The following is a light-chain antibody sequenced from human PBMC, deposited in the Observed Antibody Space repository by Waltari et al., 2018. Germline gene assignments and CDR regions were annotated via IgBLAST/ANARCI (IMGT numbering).Light chain of an antibody. V-gene: IGKV3-11*01. CDR1: QSVSSY. CDR2: DAS. Sequence: EVVLTQPPATLALSPGERATLSCRASQSVSSYLAWSKQKPGQAPRLLIYDASKRATVIPARFTGSGSGTHFTLTISSLEPEDVAVYYCQQRSKWFTFGGGTKVEIK. CDR3: QQRSKWFT. J-gene: IGKJ4*01.